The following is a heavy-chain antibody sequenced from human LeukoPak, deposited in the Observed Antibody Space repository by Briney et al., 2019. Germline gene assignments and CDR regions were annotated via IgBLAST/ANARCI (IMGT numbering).Heavy chain of an antibody. CDR1: GGTFSSYA. CDR3: ATNYEILSGYPKNYYFHI. D-gene: IGHD3-9*01. V-gene: IGHV1-69*10. J-gene: IGHJ3*02. Sequence: ASVKVSCKASGGTFSSYAISWVRQAPGQGPEWMGGIIPLFRIANYAQKFRGRVTITADKSTNTAFMELSSLRSEDTAMYYCATNYEILSGYPKNYYFHIWGQGTMVTVSS. CDR2: IIPLFRIA.